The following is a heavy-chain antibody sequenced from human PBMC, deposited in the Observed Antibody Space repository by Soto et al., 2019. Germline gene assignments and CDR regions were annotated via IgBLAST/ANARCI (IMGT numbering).Heavy chain of an antibody. CDR2: INHSGST. CDR1: GGSFSGYY. Sequence: SETLSLTCAVYGGSFSGYYWSWIRQPPGKGLEWIGEINHSGSTNYNPSLKSRVTISVDTSKNQFSLKLSSVTAADTAVYYCARDRPSSIAARLRWFDPWGQGTLVTVSS. CDR3: ARDRPSSIAARLRWFDP. J-gene: IGHJ5*02. V-gene: IGHV4-34*01. D-gene: IGHD6-6*01.